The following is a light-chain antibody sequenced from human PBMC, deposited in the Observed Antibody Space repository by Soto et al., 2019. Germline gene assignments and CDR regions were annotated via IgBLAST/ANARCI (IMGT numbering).Light chain of an antibody. CDR2: LGS. J-gene: IGKJ4*01. V-gene: IGKV2-28*01. CDR1: QNLLHSNGYNY. Sequence: EIVLTQSPLSLPVTPGEPASISCRSSQNLLHSNGYNYLNWYLQKSGQSPQLLIYLGSNRASGVPDRFSGSGSGTDFTLTINRVEAEDVGLYFCAQGLATPFTFGGGTKVDI. CDR3: AQGLATPFT.